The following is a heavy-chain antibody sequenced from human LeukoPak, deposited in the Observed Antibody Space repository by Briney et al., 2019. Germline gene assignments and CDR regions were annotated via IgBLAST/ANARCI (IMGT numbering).Heavy chain of an antibody. CDR2: INHSGST. CDR3: ASVEMATTNFNC. CDR1: GGSFSAYY. J-gene: IGHJ4*02. V-gene: IGHV4-34*01. D-gene: IGHD5-24*01. Sequence: SETLSLTCAVYGGSFSAYYWSWIRQPPGKGLEWIGEINHSGSTNHNPSLKSRVTISVDTSKNEFSLKLSSVSAADTAVYYCASVEMATTNFNCWGQGALVTVSS.